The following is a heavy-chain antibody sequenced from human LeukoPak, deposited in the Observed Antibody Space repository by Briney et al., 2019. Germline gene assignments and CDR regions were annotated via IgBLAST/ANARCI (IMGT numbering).Heavy chain of an antibody. D-gene: IGHD6-13*01. CDR3: AKDPSRAAAGTVDY. CDR2: ISGSGGGT. V-gene: IGHV3-23*01. Sequence: GGSLRLSCAASGFTFSSYAMSWVRQAPGKGLEWVSAISGSGGGTYYADSVKGRFTISRDDSKNTLYLQMNSLRAEDTAVYYCAKDPSRAAAGTVDYWGQGTLVTVSS. J-gene: IGHJ4*02. CDR1: GFTFSSYA.